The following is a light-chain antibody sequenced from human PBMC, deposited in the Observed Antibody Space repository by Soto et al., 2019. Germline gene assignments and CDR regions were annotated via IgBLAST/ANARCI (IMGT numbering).Light chain of an antibody. CDR3: QQYGSSPVT. J-gene: IGKJ2*01. Sequence: EIVLTQSPGTLSLSPGERATLSCRASQSVSSIYLAWYQQKPGQAPRLLIYGASSRATGIPDRFSGSGSGTDFTLTISRLEPEDFAVYYCQQYGSSPVTFGQGTNLEIK. CDR2: GAS. CDR1: QSVSSIY. V-gene: IGKV3-20*01.